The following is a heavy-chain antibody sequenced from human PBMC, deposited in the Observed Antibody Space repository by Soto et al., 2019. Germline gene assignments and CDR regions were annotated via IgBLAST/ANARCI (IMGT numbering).Heavy chain of an antibody. Sequence: SETLSLTCTVSGGSISSSSYYWGWIRQPPGKGLEWIGSIYYSGSTYYNPSLKSRVTISVDTSKNQFSLKLSSVTAADTAVYYCARVDTAMVNYYYYGMDVCGQGTTVTVS. D-gene: IGHD5-18*01. CDR3: ARVDTAMVNYYYYGMDV. CDR2: IYYSGST. CDR1: GGSISSSSYY. J-gene: IGHJ6*02. V-gene: IGHV4-39*01.